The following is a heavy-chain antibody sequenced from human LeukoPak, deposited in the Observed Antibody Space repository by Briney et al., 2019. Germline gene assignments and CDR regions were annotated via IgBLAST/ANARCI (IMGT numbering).Heavy chain of an antibody. CDR1: GFTFSSYG. V-gene: IGHV3-7*01. Sequence: GGSLRLSCAASGFTFSSYGMSWVRQAPGKWLEWVANIKQDGSEKYYVDSVKGRFTISRDNAKNSLYLQMNSLRVEDTAVYYCAREKHYYGSVVDYWGQGTLVTVSS. D-gene: IGHD3-10*01. CDR2: IKQDGSEK. J-gene: IGHJ4*02. CDR3: AREKHYYGSVVDY.